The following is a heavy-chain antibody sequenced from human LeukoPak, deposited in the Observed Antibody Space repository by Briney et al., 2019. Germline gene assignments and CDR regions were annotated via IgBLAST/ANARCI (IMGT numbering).Heavy chain of an antibody. D-gene: IGHD3-22*01. CDR2: ISGSGGST. CDR3: AGTIRYYYGSSGYPYFDY. J-gene: IGHJ4*02. V-gene: IGHV3-23*01. CDR1: GFTFSSYA. Sequence: GGSLRLSCAASGFTFSSYAMSWVRQAPGKGLEWVSAISGSGGSTYYADSVKGRFTISRDNSKNTLYLQMNSLRAEDTAVYYCAGTIRYYYGSSGYPYFDYWGQGTLVTVSS.